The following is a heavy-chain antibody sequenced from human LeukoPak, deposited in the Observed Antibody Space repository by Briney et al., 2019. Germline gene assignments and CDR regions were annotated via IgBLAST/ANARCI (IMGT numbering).Heavy chain of an antibody. Sequence: GSLRLSCAASGFTFSSYGMHWVRQAPGKGLEWVAVISYDGSNKYYADSVKGRFTISRDNSKNTLYLQMNSLRAEDTAVYYCAKGDYGDPLYYYYYYGMDVWGKGTTVTVSS. CDR3: AKGDYGDPLYYYYYYGMDV. CDR1: GFTFSSYG. J-gene: IGHJ6*04. CDR2: ISYDGSNK. D-gene: IGHD4-17*01. V-gene: IGHV3-30*18.